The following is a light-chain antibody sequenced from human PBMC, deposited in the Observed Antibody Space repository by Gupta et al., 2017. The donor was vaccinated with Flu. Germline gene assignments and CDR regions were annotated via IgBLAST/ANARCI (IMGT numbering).Light chain of an antibody. V-gene: IGKV4-1*01. J-gene: IGKJ1*01. Sequence: DIVMTQSPDSLAVSLGERATINCKPSQSALYSSNNKNYLACYQQKPGQPPKLLIYWASTPASGLAERFGGGGSRAYSTLTSSLLPDDVAAVYCCQQYNSTPPTFGQGTKVEIK. CDR3: QQYNSTPPT. CDR2: WAS. CDR1: QSALYSSNNKNY.